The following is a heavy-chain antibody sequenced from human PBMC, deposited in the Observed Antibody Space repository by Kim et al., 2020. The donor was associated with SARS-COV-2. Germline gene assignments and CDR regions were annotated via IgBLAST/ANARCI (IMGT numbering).Heavy chain of an antibody. D-gene: IGHD7-27*01. Sequence: GGSLRLSCVASGFTFRAAWMSWVRQAPGKGLEWVARIAGGTADYGAPVNGRFTISGHDSKSTLYLQMSSLKTEDTAVYYCAAVVPARGSGEFGYCVQGT. V-gene: IGHV3-15*01. CDR3: AAVVPARGSGEFGY. J-gene: IGHJ1*01. CDR2: IAGGTA. CDR1: GFTFRAAW.